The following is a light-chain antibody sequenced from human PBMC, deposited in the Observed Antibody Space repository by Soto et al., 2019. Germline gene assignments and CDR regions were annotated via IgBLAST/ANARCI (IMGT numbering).Light chain of an antibody. V-gene: IGKV1-5*01. CDR1: QSVSNW. CDR3: QQYDSYSWT. CDR2: DVS. J-gene: IGKJ1*01. Sequence: DIQMTQSPSTLSASVGERVTITCRASQSVSNWLAWYQQKPGKAPNLLIYDVSSLESGVPSRFSGSGSGTEFILTISSLQPDDFATYYCQQYDSYSWTLGQGTKVEMK.